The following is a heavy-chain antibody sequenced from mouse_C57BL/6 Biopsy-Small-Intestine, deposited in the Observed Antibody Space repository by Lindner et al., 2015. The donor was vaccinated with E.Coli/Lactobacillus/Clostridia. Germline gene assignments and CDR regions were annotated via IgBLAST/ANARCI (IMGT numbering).Heavy chain of an antibody. V-gene: IGHV1-85*01. J-gene: IGHJ2*01. CDR1: GYSFTSYD. D-gene: IGHD4-1*01. CDR3: ARSELTGVDY. CDR2: INPNNDGT. Sequence: VQLQESGPDLVKPGASVKLSCKASGYSFTSYDINWVKQRPGQGLEWIGDINPNNDGTIYNQKFKGKATLTVDKSSSTAHMELRSLTSEDSAVYYCARSELTGVDYWGQGTTLTVSS.